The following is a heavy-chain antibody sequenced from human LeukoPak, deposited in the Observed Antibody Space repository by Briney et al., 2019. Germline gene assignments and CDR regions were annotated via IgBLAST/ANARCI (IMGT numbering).Heavy chain of an antibody. J-gene: IGHJ4*02. CDR1: GVSISSSSYY. Sequence: SETLSLTCTVSGVSISSSSYYWGWIRQPPGKGLEWIGSIYYSGSTYYNPSLKSRVTISVDTSKNQFSLKLSSVTAADTAVYYCARNPGGYSSSSGGDYWGQGTLVTVSS. D-gene: IGHD6-6*01. V-gene: IGHV4-39*01. CDR3: ARNPGGYSSSSGGDY. CDR2: IYYSGST.